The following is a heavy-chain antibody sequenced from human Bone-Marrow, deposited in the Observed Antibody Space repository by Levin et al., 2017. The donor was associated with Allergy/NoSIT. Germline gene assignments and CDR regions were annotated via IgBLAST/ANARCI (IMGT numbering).Heavy chain of an antibody. D-gene: IGHD6-19*01. CDR2: IYPGDSDT. CDR3: VRPDLSPALPVAGGMDV. CDR1: GYSFSSYW. J-gene: IGHJ6*02. V-gene: IGHV5-51*01. Sequence: GESLKISCQGSGYSFSSYWIGWVRQMPGKGLEWMGIIYPGDSDTRYSPSFQGQVAISADKAINTVYLQWSILKTSDSATYFCVRPDLSPALPVAGGMDVWGQGTTVTVSS.